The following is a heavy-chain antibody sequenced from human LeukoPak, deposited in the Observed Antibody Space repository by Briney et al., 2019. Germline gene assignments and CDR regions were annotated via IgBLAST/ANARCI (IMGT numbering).Heavy chain of an antibody. D-gene: IGHD1-1*01. CDR1: GGSISSSSYY. CDR2: IYYSGST. CDR3: ARRERSYYIDY. J-gene: IGHJ4*02. V-gene: IGHV4-39*01. Sequence: YPSETLSLTCTVSGGSISSSSYYWGWIRQPPGKGLEWIGSIYYSGSTYYNPSLKSRVTISVDTSKNQFSLKLSSVTAADTAVYYCARRERSYYIDYWGQGTLVTVSS.